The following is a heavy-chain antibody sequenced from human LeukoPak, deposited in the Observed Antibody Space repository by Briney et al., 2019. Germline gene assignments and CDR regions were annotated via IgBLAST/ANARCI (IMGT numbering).Heavy chain of an antibody. J-gene: IGHJ6*03. Sequence: GGSLRLSCAASGFTFSSYAMSWVRQAPGKGLEWVSAISGSGGSTYYADSVKGRFTISRDNSKNTLYLQMNSLRAEDTAVYYCARGLYYYYYMDVWGKGTTVTVSS. CDR3: ARGLYYYYYMDV. CDR1: GFTFSSYA. CDR2: ISGSGGST. V-gene: IGHV3-23*01.